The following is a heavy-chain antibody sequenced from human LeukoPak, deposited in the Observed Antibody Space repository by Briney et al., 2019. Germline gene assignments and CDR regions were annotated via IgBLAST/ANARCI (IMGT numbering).Heavy chain of an antibody. Sequence: SETLSLTCTVSGGSISSYYWSWIRQPPGKGLEWIGYIYYSGSTNYNPSLKSLVTISIDTSKNQFSLKLSSVTAADTAVYYCSREGRSYYDSSGYPGAFDIWGQGTMVTVSS. CDR3: SREGRSYYDSSGYPGAFDI. D-gene: IGHD3-22*01. V-gene: IGHV4-59*01. CDR1: GGSISSYY. CDR2: IYYSGST. J-gene: IGHJ3*02.